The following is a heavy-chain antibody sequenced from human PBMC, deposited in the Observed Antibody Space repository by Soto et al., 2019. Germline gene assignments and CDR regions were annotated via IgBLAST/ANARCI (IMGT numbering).Heavy chain of an antibody. D-gene: IGHD3-10*01. CDR1: GYTFTSYG. Sequence: ASVKVSCKASGYTFTSYGISWVRQAPGQGLEWMGWISAYNGNTNYAQKLQGRVTMTTDTSTSTAYMELRSLRSDDTAVYYCLVDYYYGSGSYYAYWGQGTLVTVSS. V-gene: IGHV1-18*01. CDR2: ISAYNGNT. CDR3: LVDYYYGSGSYYAY. J-gene: IGHJ4*02.